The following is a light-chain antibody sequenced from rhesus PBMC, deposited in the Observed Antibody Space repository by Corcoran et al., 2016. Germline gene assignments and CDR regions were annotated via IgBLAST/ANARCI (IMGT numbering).Light chain of an antibody. J-gene: IGKJ3*01. CDR1: QGISSY. Sequence: DIQLTQSPSSLSASVGDRVTITCRASQGISSYLAWYQQKPGKAPKLLLYDASNLQSGVPSRFSGSGSGTDFTLTSSSLQPEDFAVYYCQQRNSYPVPVGPGTKRDIK. V-gene: IGKV1-38*01. CDR3: QQRNSYPVP. CDR2: DAS.